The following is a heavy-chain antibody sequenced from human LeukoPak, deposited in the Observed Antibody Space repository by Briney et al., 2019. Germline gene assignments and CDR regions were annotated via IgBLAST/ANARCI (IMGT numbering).Heavy chain of an antibody. CDR2: MNPNSGNT. Sequence: WASVKVSCKASGYTFTTYDINWVRQATGQGLEWMGWMNPNSGNTGYEQKFQGRVTMTRDTSISTAYMELSRLRSDDTAVYYCAREGHCSSTSCYYFDYWGQGTLVTVSS. CDR3: AREGHCSSTSCYYFDY. J-gene: IGHJ4*02. V-gene: IGHV1-8*01. D-gene: IGHD2-2*01. CDR1: GYTFTTYD.